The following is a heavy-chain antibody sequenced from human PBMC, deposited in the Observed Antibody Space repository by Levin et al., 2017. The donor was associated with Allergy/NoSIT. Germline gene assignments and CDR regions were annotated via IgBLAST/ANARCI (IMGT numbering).Heavy chain of an antibody. Sequence: GESLKISCAASGFTFDDYTMHWVRQAPGKGLEWVSLISWDGGSTYYADSVKGRFTISRDNSKNSLYLQMNSLRTEDTALYYCAKGQGSSSWYGSDYWGQGTLVTVSS. CDR1: GFTFDDYT. CDR2: ISWDGGST. D-gene: IGHD6-13*01. CDR3: AKGQGSSSWYGSDY. V-gene: IGHV3-43*01. J-gene: IGHJ4*02.